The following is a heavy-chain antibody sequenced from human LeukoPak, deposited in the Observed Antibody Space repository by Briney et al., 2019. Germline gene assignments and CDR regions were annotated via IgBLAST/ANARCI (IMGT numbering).Heavy chain of an antibody. V-gene: IGHV3-30*04. Sequence: PGGSLRLSCAASGFTFSSYVMHWVRQAPGKGVEWVAIISYDGSNEYYADSVKGRFTISRDTSRNTLYLQMNSLRAEDTAVYYCAKDLMRDRWFGESWGQGTLVTVSS. J-gene: IGHJ1*01. D-gene: IGHD3-10*01. CDR1: GFTFSSYV. CDR3: AKDLMRDRWFGES. CDR2: ISYDGSNE.